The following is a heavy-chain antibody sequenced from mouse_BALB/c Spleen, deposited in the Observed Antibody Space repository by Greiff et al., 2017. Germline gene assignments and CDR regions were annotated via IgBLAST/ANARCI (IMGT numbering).Heavy chain of an antibody. CDR1: GYSITSDYA. J-gene: IGHJ3*01. CDR2: ISYSGST. D-gene: IGHD2-3*01. CDR3: VDGYQAWFAY. V-gene: IGHV3-2*02. Sequence: EVQGVESGPGLVKPSQSLSLTCTVTGYSITSDYAWNWIRQFPGNKLEWMGYISYSGSTSYNPSLKSRISITRDTSKNQFFLQLNSVTTEDTATYYCVDGYQAWFAYWGQGTLVTVSA.